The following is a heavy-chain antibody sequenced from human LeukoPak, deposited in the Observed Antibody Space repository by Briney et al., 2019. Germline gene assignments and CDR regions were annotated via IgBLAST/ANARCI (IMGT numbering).Heavy chain of an antibody. V-gene: IGHV1-69*13. CDR2: IIPIFGTA. J-gene: IGHJ6*03. D-gene: IGHD3-22*01. CDR1: GGTFSSYA. Sequence: SGKVSCKASGGTFSSYAISWVRQAPGQGLEWMGGIIPIFGTANYAQKFQGRVTNTADESTSTAYMELSSLRSEDTAVYYCARVLTPSGYYGYYYYYMDVWGKGTTVTVSS. CDR3: ARVLTPSGYYGYYYYYMDV.